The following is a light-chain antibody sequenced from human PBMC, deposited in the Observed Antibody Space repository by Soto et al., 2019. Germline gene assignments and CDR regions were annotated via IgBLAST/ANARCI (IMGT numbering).Light chain of an antibody. CDR3: QQSDSTPYT. Sequence: DIQMTQSPSSLSASVVDRVTITCRASQTISTYLNWYQKKPGKAPRLLIYDASSLLSGVPSRFSGSGAVTDFTLTIASLTPEDFSTYYCQQSDSTPYTVGHGTKVEI. V-gene: IGKV1-39*01. CDR2: DAS. J-gene: IGKJ2*01. CDR1: QTISTY.